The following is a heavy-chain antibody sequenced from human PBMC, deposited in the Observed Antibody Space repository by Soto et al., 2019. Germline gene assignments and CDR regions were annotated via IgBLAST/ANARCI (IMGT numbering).Heavy chain of an antibody. D-gene: IGHD2-2*01. Sequence: GGSMRLSCAASGFTFSRYGMNWVRQAPGKGLEWVSSISSSTSYVYYADSVKGRFSVSRDNAKKILYLEMYALRTEDTAVYYCARDPSEGRVGNWFESWGQGTLVTVSS. CDR1: GFTFSRYG. CDR2: ISSSTSYV. V-gene: IGHV3-21*01. J-gene: IGHJ5*01. CDR3: ARDPSEGRVGNWFES.